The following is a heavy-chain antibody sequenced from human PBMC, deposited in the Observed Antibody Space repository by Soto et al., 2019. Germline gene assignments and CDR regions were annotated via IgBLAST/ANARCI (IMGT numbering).Heavy chain of an antibody. CDR2: LSSDSNNK. J-gene: IGHJ4*02. CDR3: ANFAEV. Sequence: QVQLVESGGGVVQPGRSLRLSCAASGFSFSYYDMHWVREVPGKGLEWVALLSSDSNNKYYADSVKGRFTISRDNSKNTLYLQMNSLRPEDTAVYYCANFAEVGGQGPLVTVSS. D-gene: IGHD3-3*01. CDR1: GFSFSYYD. V-gene: IGHV3-30-3*01.